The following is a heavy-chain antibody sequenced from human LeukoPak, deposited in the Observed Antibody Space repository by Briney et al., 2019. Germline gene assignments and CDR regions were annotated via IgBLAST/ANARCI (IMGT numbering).Heavy chain of an antibody. J-gene: IGHJ4*02. CDR3: ARGYYNFWSGYRAEYYFDY. Sequence: GGSLRLSCAASGFTFSDYYMSWIRQAPGKGLEWVSYISSSGSTIYYADSLKGRFTISRDNAKNSLYLQMNSLRAEDTAVYYCARGYYNFWSGYRAEYYFDYWGQGTLVTVSS. CDR2: ISSSGSTI. D-gene: IGHD3-3*01. CDR1: GFTFSDYY. V-gene: IGHV3-11*04.